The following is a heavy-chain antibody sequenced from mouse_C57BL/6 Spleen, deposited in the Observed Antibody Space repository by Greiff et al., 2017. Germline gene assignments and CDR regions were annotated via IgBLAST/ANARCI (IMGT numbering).Heavy chain of an antibody. V-gene: IGHV5-17*01. Sequence: VKVEESGGGLVKPGGSLKLSCAASGFTFSDYGMHWVRQAPEKGLEWVAYISSGSSTIYYADTVKGRFTISRDNAKNTLFLQMTSLRSEDTAMYYCARPSDDYDGAWFAYWGQGTLVTVSA. CDR2: ISSGSSTI. J-gene: IGHJ3*01. CDR1: GFTFSDYG. D-gene: IGHD2-4*01. CDR3: ARPSDDYDGAWFAY.